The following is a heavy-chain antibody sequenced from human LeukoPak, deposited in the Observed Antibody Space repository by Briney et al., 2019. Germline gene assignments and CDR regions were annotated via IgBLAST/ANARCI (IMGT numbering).Heavy chain of an antibody. D-gene: IGHD2-15*01. V-gene: IGHV3-23*01. CDR2: ISTDSTYT. J-gene: IGHJ4*02. Sequence: GGSLRLSCAASGFTFSSYPMSWVRQAPGKGLEWVSIISTDSTYTFYAHSVKGRFTISRDNSKDTLYLQMSSLRVEDTAVYFCAKGEEYCGGGTCYRYFDSWGQGTLVTVSS. CDR3: AKGEEYCGGGTCYRYFDS. CDR1: GFTFSSYP.